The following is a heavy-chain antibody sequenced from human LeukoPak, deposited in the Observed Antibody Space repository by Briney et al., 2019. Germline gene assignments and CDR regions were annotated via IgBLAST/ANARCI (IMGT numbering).Heavy chain of an antibody. CDR2: IYPGDSDT. V-gene: IGHV5-51*01. CDR1: GYSFTSNW. Sequence: GESLKISCKGSGYSFTSNWIGWVRQMPGKGLEWMGIIYPGDSDTRYSPAFQGQATISADKSINTASLQWSSLKASDTAMYYCARLPYGSGSYHFDYWGQGTLVTVSS. CDR3: ARLPYGSGSYHFDY. J-gene: IGHJ4*02. D-gene: IGHD3-10*01.